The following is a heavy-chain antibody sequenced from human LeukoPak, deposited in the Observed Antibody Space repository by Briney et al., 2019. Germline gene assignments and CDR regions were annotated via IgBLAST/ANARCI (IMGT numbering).Heavy chain of an antibody. V-gene: IGHV4-30-4*08. CDR1: GGSISSGDYY. CDR2: IYYSGST. D-gene: IGHD3-3*01. CDR3: ARGSLITIFGVVITDAFDI. Sequence: SETLSLTCTVSGGSISSGDYYWSWIRQPPGKGLEWIGYIYYSGSTYYNPSLKSRVTISVDTSKNQFSLKLSSVTAADTAVYYCARGSLITIFGVVITDAFDIWGQGTMVTVSS. J-gene: IGHJ3*02.